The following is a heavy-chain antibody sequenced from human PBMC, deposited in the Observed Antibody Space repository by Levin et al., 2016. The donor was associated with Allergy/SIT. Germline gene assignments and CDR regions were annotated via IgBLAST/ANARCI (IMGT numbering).Heavy chain of an antibody. D-gene: IGHD1-20*01. V-gene: IGHV3-7*02. CDR1: GFTFSSYW. J-gene: IGHJ3*02. Sequence: GGSLRLSCAASGFTFSSYWMSWVRQAPGKGLEWVANIKQDGSEKYYVDSVKGRFTISRDNAKNSLYLQMNSLRAEDTAVYYCARVRGEYNWNADAFDIWGQGTMVTVSS. CDR3: ARVRGEYNWNADAFDI. CDR2: IKQDGSEK.